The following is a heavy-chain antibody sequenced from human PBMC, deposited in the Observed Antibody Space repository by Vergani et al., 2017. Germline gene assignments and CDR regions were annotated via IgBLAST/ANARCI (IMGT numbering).Heavy chain of an antibody. J-gene: IGHJ5*02. D-gene: IGHD3-10*01. V-gene: IGHV4-59*11. CDR3: GRVADFYGLGSRLLDL. CDR2: MYHSGST. CDR1: CGSMSGHY. Sequence: QVRLQESGPGLVKPSETLSLICSVSCGSMSGHYWSWIRQPPGKELEWIGYMYHSGSTNYNPSLETRVTISGDTSKNQFSLKLNSVTAADTAVYYCGRVADFYGLGSRLLDLWGQGILVTVSS.